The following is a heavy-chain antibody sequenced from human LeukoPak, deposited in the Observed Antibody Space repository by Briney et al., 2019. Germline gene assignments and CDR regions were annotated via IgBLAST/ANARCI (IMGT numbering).Heavy chain of an antibody. V-gene: IGHV3-30*18. J-gene: IGHJ4*02. D-gene: IGHD6-25*01. CDR3: AKKTWDSGNSHYFDY. CDR2: ISYDGSNK. CDR1: GFTFSSYR. Sequence: GRSLRLSCAASGFTFSSYRMHWVRQAPAKGLEWGAVISYDGSNKYYADSVKGLSTICRVNSKNTLYLQMNGLRAEDTAVYYCAKKTWDSGNSHYFDYWGEETLVTVSS.